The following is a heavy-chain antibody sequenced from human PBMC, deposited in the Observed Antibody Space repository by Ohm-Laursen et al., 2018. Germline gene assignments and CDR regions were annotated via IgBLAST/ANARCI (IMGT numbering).Heavy chain of an antibody. J-gene: IGHJ6*02. V-gene: IGHV3-7*03. Sequence: SLRLSCAASGFTFSNYWMSWVRQAPGKGLEWVANIQQDGSEKYYVDSVKGRFTISRDNAKNSLYLQMNSLRAEDTAVYYCARDLGKAYYYGMDVWGQGTTVTVSS. CDR3: ARDLGKAYYYGMDV. CDR1: GFTFSNYW. D-gene: IGHD3-16*01. CDR2: IQQDGSEK.